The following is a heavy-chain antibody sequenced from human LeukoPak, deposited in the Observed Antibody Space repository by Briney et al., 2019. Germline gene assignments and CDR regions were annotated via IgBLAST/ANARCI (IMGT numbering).Heavy chain of an antibody. D-gene: IGHD6-13*01. CDR3: ARGGAAAASGGYEYFQH. CDR1: GFTFSSYS. V-gene: IGHV3-21*01. Sequence: GGSLRLSCAASGFTFSSYSMNWVRQAPGEGLEWVSSISSSSSYIYYADSVKGRFTISRDNAKNSLYLQMNSLRAEDTAVYYCARGGAAAASGGYEYFQHWGQGTLVTVSS. CDR2: ISSSSSYI. J-gene: IGHJ1*01.